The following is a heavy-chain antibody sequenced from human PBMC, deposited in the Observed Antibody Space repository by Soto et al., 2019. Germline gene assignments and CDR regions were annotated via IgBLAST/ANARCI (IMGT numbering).Heavy chain of an antibody. V-gene: IGHV1-69*13. J-gene: IGHJ5*02. Sequence: SVKVSCKASGGTFSSFTISWVRQAPGQGLEWMGGIIPIYGTANYAQKFQGRVTITADASTRTAYMQLSSLRSEDTAVYFCARSSGGVFGIIIEGTNWFAPWGQGTLVTVSS. CDR3: ARSSGGVFGIIIEGTNWFAP. CDR2: IIPIYGTA. D-gene: IGHD3-16*01. CDR1: GGTFSSFT.